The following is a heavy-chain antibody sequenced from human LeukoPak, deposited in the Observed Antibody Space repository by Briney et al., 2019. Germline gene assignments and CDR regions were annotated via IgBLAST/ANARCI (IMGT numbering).Heavy chain of an antibody. D-gene: IGHD3-22*01. V-gene: IGHV4-4*09. CDR2: IYSRGNT. CDR1: GDSIGNYY. Sequence: SETLSLTCTVSGDSIGNYYWSWIRQTPGKGLEWIGCIYSRGNTYYNPSLKSRVTISIDTSKNQFSLELRSVTAADTAIYFCARGYFDTSGYSNPFDFWGQGTLVTVSS. J-gene: IGHJ4*02. CDR3: ARGYFDTSGYSNPFDF.